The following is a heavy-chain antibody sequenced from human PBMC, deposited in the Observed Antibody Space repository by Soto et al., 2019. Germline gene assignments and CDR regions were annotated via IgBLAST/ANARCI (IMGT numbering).Heavy chain of an antibody. D-gene: IGHD6-19*01. J-gene: IGHJ5*02. Sequence: EVQLLESGGGLVQPGGSLRLSCAASGFTFSSYAMSWVRQAPGKGLEWVSAITGSGGNTYYADSGKGRFTISRENSKNTLYIQMLSLRAEDTAVYYCAKEYEQWLEKCWFDPWGQGTLVTVSS. V-gene: IGHV3-23*01. CDR3: AKEYEQWLEKCWFDP. CDR1: GFTFSSYA. CDR2: ITGSGGNT.